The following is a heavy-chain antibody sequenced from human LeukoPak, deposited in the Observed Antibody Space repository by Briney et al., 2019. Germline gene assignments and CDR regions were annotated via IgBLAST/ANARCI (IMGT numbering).Heavy chain of an antibody. J-gene: IGHJ4*02. V-gene: IGHV3-23*01. CDR2: ISGSGGST. CDR1: GFTFSSYA. D-gene: IGHD3-10*01. CDR3: AKDKQWLWFELDY. Sequence: AGGSLRLSCAASGFTFSSYAMSWVRQAPGKGLVWVSAISGSGGSTYYADSVKGRFTISRDNSKNTLYLQMNSLRAEDTAVYYCAKDKQWLWFELDYWGQGTLVTVSS.